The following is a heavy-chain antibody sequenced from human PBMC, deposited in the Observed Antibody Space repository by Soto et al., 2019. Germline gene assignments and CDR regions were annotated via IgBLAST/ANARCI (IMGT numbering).Heavy chain of an antibody. CDR2: ISSNGGST. J-gene: IGHJ4*02. CDR1: GFTFSSYA. V-gene: IGHV3-64*01. CDR3: ARGPGYYFAY. Sequence: EVQLVESGGGLVQPGGSLRLSCAASGFTFSSYAMHWVRQAPGKRLEYVSAISSNGGSTYYANSVKGRFTISRDNSKNTLYLQMGSLGAKDMAVYYCARGPGYYFAYWGQGTLVTVSS.